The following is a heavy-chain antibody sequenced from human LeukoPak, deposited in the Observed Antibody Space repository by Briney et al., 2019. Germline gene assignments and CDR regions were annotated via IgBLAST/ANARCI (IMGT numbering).Heavy chain of an antibody. J-gene: IGHJ4*02. Sequence: SETLSLTCAVYGGSFSGYYWSWIRQPPGKGLEWIGEINHSGSTNYNPSLKSRVTISVDTSKNQFSPKLSSVTAADTAVYYCARRDGYNYYYVDYWGQGTLVTVSP. D-gene: IGHD5-24*01. CDR3: ARRDGYNYYYVDY. CDR2: INHSGST. V-gene: IGHV4-34*01. CDR1: GGSFSGYY.